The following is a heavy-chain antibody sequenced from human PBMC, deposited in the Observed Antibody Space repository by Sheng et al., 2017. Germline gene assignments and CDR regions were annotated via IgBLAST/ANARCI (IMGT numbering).Heavy chain of an antibody. D-gene: IGHD3-10*01. CDR1: GFTLSTYW. CDR2: ISYAGSK. J-gene: IGHJ6*03. V-gene: IGHV3-30*03. Sequence: VQLVESGGGLVQPGGSLRLSCAASGFTLSTYWMHWVRQAPGKGLEWVTLISYAGSKNHADSVKGRFTISRDNSKNTFYLQMNSLRAEDTAVYYCARGGSSGSRDYYYYYMDVWGQGTTVTVSS. CDR3: ARGGSSGSRDYYYYYMDV.